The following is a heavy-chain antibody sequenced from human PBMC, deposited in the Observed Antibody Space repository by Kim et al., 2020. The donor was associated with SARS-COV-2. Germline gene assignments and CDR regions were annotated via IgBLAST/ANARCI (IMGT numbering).Heavy chain of an antibody. CDR2: INHSGST. CDR3: ARSQIEGVRVNWFDP. J-gene: IGHJ5*02. D-gene: IGHD3-10*01. Sequence: SETLSLTCAVYGGSFSGYYWSWIRQPPGKGLEWIGEINHSGSTNYNPSLKSRVTISVDTSKNQFSLKLSSVTAADTAVYYCARSQIEGVRVNWFDPWGQGTLVTVSS. CDR1: GGSFSGYY. V-gene: IGHV4-34*01.